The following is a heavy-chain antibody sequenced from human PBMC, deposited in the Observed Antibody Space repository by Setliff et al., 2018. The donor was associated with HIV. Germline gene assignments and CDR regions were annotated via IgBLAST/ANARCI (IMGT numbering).Heavy chain of an antibody. J-gene: IGHJ4*02. CDR2: IIPILGIA. D-gene: IGHD3-22*01. CDR1: GGTFSSYA. Sequence: ASVKVSCKASGGTFSSYAISWVRQAPGQGLEWMGGIIPILGIANYAQKFQGRVTITADKSTSTAYMELSSLRSEDTAVYYCARDYYYDSRGYRYFDYWGQGTQVTVSS. CDR3: ARDYYYDSRGYRYFDY. V-gene: IGHV1-69*10.